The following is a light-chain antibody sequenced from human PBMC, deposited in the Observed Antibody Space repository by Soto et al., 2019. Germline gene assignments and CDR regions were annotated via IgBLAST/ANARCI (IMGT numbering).Light chain of an antibody. CDR2: DAS. CDR1: QSASTY. J-gene: IGKJ1*01. CDR3: QQYGSSPRT. Sequence: EIVLTQSPATLSLSPGERATLSCRASQSASTYLAWYQQRPGQAPRLLIYDASYRATDIPPRFSGSGSGTDFTLTISRLEPEDFAVYYCQQYGSSPRTFGQGTKVDIK. V-gene: IGKV3-20*01.